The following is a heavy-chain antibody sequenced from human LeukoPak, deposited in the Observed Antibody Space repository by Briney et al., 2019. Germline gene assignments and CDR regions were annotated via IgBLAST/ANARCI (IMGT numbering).Heavy chain of an antibody. D-gene: IGHD1-14*01. CDR2: IIPIFGTA. V-gene: IGHV1-69*13. CDR3: ARPGAAGTPAFDY. J-gene: IGHJ4*02. CDR1: GGTFSSYA. Sequence: GASVKVSCKASGGTFSSYAISWVRQAPGQGLEWMGGIIPIFGTANYAQKFQGRVTITADESTSTAYMELSSLRSEDTAVYYCARPGAAGTPAFDYWGQGTLVTVSS.